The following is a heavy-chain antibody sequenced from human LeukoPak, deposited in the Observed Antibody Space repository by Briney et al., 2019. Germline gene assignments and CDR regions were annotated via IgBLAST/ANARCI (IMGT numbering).Heavy chain of an antibody. CDR1: GGSISSYY. J-gene: IGHJ4*02. CDR3: ARYSSSVSFDY. V-gene: IGHV4-38-2*02. D-gene: IGHD6-13*01. CDR2: IYHSGST. Sequence: SETLSLTCTVSGGSISSYYWGWIRQPPGKGLEWIGSIYHSGSTYYNPSLKSRVTISVDTSKNQFSLKLSSVTAADTAVYYCARYSSSVSFDYWGQGTLVTVSS.